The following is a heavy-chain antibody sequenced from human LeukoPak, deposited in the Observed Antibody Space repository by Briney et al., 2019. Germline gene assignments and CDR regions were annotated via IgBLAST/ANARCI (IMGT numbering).Heavy chain of an antibody. V-gene: IGHV1-69*01. D-gene: IGHD1-26*01. Sequence: SVKVSCKASGGTFSSYAISWVRQAPEQGLEWMGGIIPIFGTANYAQKFQGRVTITADESTSTAYMELSSLRSEDTAVYYCASPGLVGATLWGYYFDYWGQGTLVTVSS. CDR1: GGTFSSYA. J-gene: IGHJ4*02. CDR2: IIPIFGTA. CDR3: ASPGLVGATLWGYYFDY.